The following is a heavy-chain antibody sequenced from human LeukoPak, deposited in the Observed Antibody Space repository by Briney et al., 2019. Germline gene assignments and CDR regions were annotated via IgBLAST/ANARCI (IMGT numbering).Heavy chain of an antibody. CDR3: ARDRLYYYDSSGGTFDI. CDR2: INPSGGST. Sequence: ASVKVSCKASGYTFTSYYMHWVRQAPGQGLEWMGIINPSGGSTSYAQKFQGRVTMTRDMSTSTVYMELSSLRSEDTAVYYCARDRLYYYDSSGGTFDIWGQGTMVTVSS. D-gene: IGHD3-22*01. CDR1: GYTFTSYY. J-gene: IGHJ3*02. V-gene: IGHV1-46*01.